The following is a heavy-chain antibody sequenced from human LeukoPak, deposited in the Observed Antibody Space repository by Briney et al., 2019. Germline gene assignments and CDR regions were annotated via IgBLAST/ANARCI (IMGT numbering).Heavy chain of an antibody. J-gene: IGHJ4*02. V-gene: IGHV3-15*01. Sequence: GGSLRLSCAASGFTLSKSWMSWVRQAPGKGLVWVGRLKNKADDGTTDYAAPVKGSFTISGDDSKNTLYLQMNRLNTEDTAVYYCITALGGRWGQGTLVTVSS. CDR2: LKNKADDGTT. CDR1: GFTLSKSW. D-gene: IGHD3-16*01. CDR3: ITALGGR.